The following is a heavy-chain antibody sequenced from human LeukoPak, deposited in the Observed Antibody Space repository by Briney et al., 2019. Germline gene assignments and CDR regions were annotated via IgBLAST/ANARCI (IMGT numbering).Heavy chain of an antibody. Sequence: SGGSLRLSCAASGFTFSSYAMSWVRQAPGKGLEWVSAISGSGGSTYYADSVKGRFTISRDNSKNTLYPQMNSLRAEDTAVYYCAKEYYYDSRGYAPGWGQGTMVTVSS. V-gene: IGHV3-23*01. J-gene: IGHJ3*01. CDR1: GFTFSSYA. CDR3: AKEYYYDSRGYAPG. CDR2: ISGSGGST. D-gene: IGHD3-22*01.